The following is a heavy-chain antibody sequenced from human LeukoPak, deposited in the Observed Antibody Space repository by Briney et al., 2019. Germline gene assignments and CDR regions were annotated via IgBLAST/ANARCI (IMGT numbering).Heavy chain of an antibody. J-gene: IGHJ4*02. V-gene: IGHV1-69*01. Sequence: GSSAKVSCKASGGTFSSYAISWVRQAPGQGLEWMGGIIPIFGTANYAQKFQGRVTITADESTSTAYMELTSLRSEDTAVYYCARGLRDFPAFDSWGQGTLVTVSS. D-gene: IGHD2-2*01. CDR2: IIPIFGTA. CDR3: ARGLRDFPAFDS. CDR1: GGTFSSYA.